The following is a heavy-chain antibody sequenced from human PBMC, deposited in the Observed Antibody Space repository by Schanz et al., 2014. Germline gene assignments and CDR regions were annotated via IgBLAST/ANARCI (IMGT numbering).Heavy chain of an antibody. CDR2: ISYDGSNK. V-gene: IGHV3-30-3*01. D-gene: IGHD6-13*01. CDR1: GFTLSSYA. CDR3: AREQIMAAAGLVDY. Sequence: VQLVESGGGLVQPGGSLRLSCAAYGFTLSSYAMHWVRQAPGKGLEWVAVISYDGSNKYYADSVKGRFTISRDNSKNTLYLQMNSLRAEDTAVYYCAREQIMAAAGLVDYWGQGTLVTVSS. J-gene: IGHJ4*02.